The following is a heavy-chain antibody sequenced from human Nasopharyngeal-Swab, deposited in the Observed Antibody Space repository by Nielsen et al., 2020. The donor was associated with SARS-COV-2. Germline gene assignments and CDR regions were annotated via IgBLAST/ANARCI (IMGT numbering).Heavy chain of an antibody. CDR2: ISGSGDTT. CDR3: AKAPYLRCLDV. Sequence: GGSLRLSCAASGFTFSSYAMSWVRQAPGKGLEWVSIISGSGDTTYWADSVNDRFSISRDNTKNTLYLQMNSLRVEDTAVYYCAKAPYLRCLDVWGQGTTVTVSS. V-gene: IGHV3-23*01. J-gene: IGHJ6*02. D-gene: IGHD2-21*01. CDR1: GFTFSSYA.